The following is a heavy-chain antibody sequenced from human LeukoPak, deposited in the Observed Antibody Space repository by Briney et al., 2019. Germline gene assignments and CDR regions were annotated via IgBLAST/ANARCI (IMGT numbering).Heavy chain of an antibody. Sequence: ASVKVSCKASGYTFTGYYMHWVRQDPGQGLEWMGWIHPYSGGTSYAQKFQGRVTMTRDTSISTAYMDLSRLRFNDTAVYYCARVRGSSGWYWFDPWGQGTLVTVSS. J-gene: IGHJ5*02. CDR3: ARVRGSSGWYWFDP. CDR2: IHPYSGGT. V-gene: IGHV1-2*02. CDR1: GYTFTGYY. D-gene: IGHD6-19*01.